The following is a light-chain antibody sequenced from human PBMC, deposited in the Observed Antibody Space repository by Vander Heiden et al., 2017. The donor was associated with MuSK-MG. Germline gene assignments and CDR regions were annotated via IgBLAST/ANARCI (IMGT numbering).Light chain of an antibody. V-gene: IGKV4-1*01. Sequence: DIVIPHSQHSLAVSLGERSTINCKSSQGLLYSSTNKNYLAWYHQKPGLPPELLLYRASTRESGVPDGFSGGGSVTDFTLTISSLQAEDVAVYYCQQDSDTPYTFGQGTKLEIK. J-gene: IGKJ2*01. CDR2: RAS. CDR3: QQDSDTPYT. CDR1: QGLLYSSTNKNY.